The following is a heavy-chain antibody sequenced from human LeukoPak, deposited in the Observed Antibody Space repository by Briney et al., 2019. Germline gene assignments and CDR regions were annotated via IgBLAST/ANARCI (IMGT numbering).Heavy chain of an antibody. D-gene: IGHD4-17*01. CDR2: ISSSSSYI. J-gene: IGHJ5*02. Sequence: PGGSLRLSCAASGFTFSSYSMNWVRQAPGKGLEWVSSISSSSSYIYYADSVKGRFTISRDNAKNSLYLQMNSLRAEDTAVYYCARLTVTREESNWFDPWGQGTLVTVSS. CDR3: ARLTVTREESNWFDP. CDR1: GFTFSSYS. V-gene: IGHV3-21*01.